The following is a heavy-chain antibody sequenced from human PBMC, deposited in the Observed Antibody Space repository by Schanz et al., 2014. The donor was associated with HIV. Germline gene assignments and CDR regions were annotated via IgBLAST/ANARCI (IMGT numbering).Heavy chain of an antibody. CDR2: ISESGGRT. CDR3: AKPEYDSRGNSQSHFDY. D-gene: IGHD3-22*01. CDR1: GFNFNNYA. Sequence: EVQLLESGGGLEQPGGSLRLSCAASGFNFNNYAMTWVRQAPGKGLEWVSSISESGGRTYYADSVNGRFTISRDNSKNTLYLQXXXLRIXDTAVYYCAKPEYDSRGNSQSHFDYWGQGTLVTVSS. J-gene: IGHJ4*02. V-gene: IGHV3-23*01.